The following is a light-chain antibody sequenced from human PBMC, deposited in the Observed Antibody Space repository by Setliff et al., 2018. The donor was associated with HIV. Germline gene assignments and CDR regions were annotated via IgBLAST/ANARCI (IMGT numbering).Light chain of an antibody. CDR2: DVS. Sequence: QSALTQPASVSGSPGQSITISCTGTSSDVGGYNYVSWYQQHPGNAPKLIIYDVSNRPSGVSNRFSGSKSGNTASLTISGLQAEDEADYYCCSYAGSYTYIFGRGTKVTVL. CDR1: SSDVGGYNY. V-gene: IGLV2-14*03. J-gene: IGLJ1*01. CDR3: CSYAGSYTYI.